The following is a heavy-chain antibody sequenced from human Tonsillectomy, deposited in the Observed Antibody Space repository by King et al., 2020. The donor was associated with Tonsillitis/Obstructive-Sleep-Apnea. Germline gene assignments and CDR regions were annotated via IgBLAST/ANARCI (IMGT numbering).Heavy chain of an antibody. CDR3: AKDTARFLTTYMDV. CDR1: GFTFDDYA. J-gene: IGHJ6*03. V-gene: IGHV3-9*01. Sequence: VQLVESGGALVQPGRSLRLSCAASGFTFDDYAMHWVRQAPGKGLEWVSGITWNSGDICYADSVKGRFTISRDNAKNSLYLQMNSLRAQDTALYYCAKDTARFLTTYMDVWGKGTTVTVSS. CDR2: ITWNSGDI. D-gene: IGHD3-3*01.